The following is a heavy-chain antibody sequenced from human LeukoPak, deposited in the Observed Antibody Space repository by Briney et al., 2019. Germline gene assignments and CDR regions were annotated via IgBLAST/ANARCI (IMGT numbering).Heavy chain of an antibody. Sequence: PGGSLRLSCAASGFNVSSNYMSWVRQAPGKGLEWVSVIYSGGTTYYADSVKGRFTISRDNSKNTLYLHMNSLRAEDTAVYYCARDIYYDSSGYFDYWGQGTLVTVSS. J-gene: IGHJ4*02. V-gene: IGHV3-53*01. CDR1: GFNVSSNY. CDR3: ARDIYYDSSGYFDY. CDR2: IYSGGTT. D-gene: IGHD3-22*01.